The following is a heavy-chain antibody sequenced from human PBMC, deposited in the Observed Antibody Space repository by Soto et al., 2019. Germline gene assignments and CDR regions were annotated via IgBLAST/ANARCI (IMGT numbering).Heavy chain of an antibody. D-gene: IGHD5-12*01. J-gene: IGHJ4*02. CDR1: GYSFTSYW. V-gene: IGHV5-51*03. CDR3: AREYRGRRDGYNSPDY. Sequence: EVQLVQSGAEVKKPGESLKISCKGSGYSFTSYWIGWVRQMPGKGLEWMGIIYPGDSDTRYSPSFQGQVTISADKSISTAYLQWSSLKASDTAMYYCAREYRGRRDGYNSPDYWGQGTLVTVSS. CDR2: IYPGDSDT.